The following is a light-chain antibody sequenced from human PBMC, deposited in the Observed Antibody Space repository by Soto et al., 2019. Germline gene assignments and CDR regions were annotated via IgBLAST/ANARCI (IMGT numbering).Light chain of an antibody. J-gene: IGLJ2*01. CDR3: LLYYGGAQVL. V-gene: IGLV7-43*01. CDR2: STS. CDR1: AGAVTSSYY. Sequence: QAVVTQEPPLTVSPGGTVTPTFASSAGAVTSSYYTNWLQQKPGQAPRALIYSTSVKHSWTTARFSGSLPGGKAALALSSAQPGDEADYYCLLYYGGAQVLFGGGTQVTVL.